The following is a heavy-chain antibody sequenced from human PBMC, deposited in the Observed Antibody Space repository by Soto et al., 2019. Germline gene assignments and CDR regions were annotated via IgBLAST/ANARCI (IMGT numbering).Heavy chain of an antibody. CDR1: VGPFTSSISY. V-gene: IGHV4-39*01. D-gene: IGHD1-26*01. CDR3: ARLTSGSYPRVFDY. J-gene: IGHJ4*02. CDR2: FYYSGST. Sequence: LQLQEPGPGRVRPSGTLSLPGFFFVGPFTSSISYWGGIPQPQGRGWEGIGSFYYSGSTYYNPSLKSRVTISVDTFKNQFSLKLSSVTAADTAVYYCARLTSGSYPRVFDYWGQGTLVTVSS.